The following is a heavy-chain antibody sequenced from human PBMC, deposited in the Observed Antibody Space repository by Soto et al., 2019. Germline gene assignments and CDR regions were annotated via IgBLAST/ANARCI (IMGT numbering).Heavy chain of an antibody. CDR3: LRLVTGISKYYFDS. V-gene: IGHV5-10-1*01. Sequence: ESLKISCKGSGYGFTSYWISWVRQMPGKGLEWMGRIDPSDSFTNYSPTFQGHVSISADKSISTAYLQCSSLKASDTAMYYCLRLVTGISKYYFDSWGQGPLVTV. CDR2: IDPSDSFT. D-gene: IGHD2-21*02. J-gene: IGHJ4*02. CDR1: GYGFTSYW.